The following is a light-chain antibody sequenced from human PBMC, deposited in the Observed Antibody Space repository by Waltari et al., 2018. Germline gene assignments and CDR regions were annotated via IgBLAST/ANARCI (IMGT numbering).Light chain of an antibody. Sequence: DIQLTQSPSSLSASAGDRVTITCRASQSISNFLNWYTQKPGKAPQRLTYTVSNFQSGVPSRFSGSGSGTEFTLTITSLQPEDFATYYCLQHNSSPPTFGGGTKVEIK. J-gene: IGKJ4*01. CDR3: LQHNSSPPT. CDR2: TVS. V-gene: IGKV1-17*01. CDR1: QSISNF.